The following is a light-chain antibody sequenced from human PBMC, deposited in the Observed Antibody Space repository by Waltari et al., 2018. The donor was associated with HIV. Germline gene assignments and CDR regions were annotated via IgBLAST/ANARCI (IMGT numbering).Light chain of an antibody. CDR3: CSYASEFIVV. V-gene: IGLV2-14*03. Sequence: QSALTQPASISGSPGQSITISCTGTNSDVGSYNYVSWYQHHPGKAPKLLIYDVSKRPSGVSHRFSGSKSANTASLTISGLQAEDEADYYCCSYASEFIVVFGGGTKLTVL. CDR1: NSDVGSYNY. CDR2: DVS. J-gene: IGLJ2*01.